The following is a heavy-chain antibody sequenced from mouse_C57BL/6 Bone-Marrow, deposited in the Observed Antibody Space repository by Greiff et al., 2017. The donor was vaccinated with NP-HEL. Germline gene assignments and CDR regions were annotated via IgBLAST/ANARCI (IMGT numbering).Heavy chain of an antibody. CDR2: IDPNSGGT. D-gene: IGHD1-1*01. J-gene: IGHJ2*01. CDR3: AREGFTTVVAFYYCDY. V-gene: IGHV1-72*01. Sequence: QVQLQQPGAELVKPGASVKLSCKASGYTFTSYWMHWVKQRPGRGLEWIGRIDPNSGGTKYNEKFKSKATLTVDKPSSTAYMQLSSLTSEDSAVYYCAREGFTTVVAFYYCDYWGQGTTLTVSS. CDR1: GYTFTSYW.